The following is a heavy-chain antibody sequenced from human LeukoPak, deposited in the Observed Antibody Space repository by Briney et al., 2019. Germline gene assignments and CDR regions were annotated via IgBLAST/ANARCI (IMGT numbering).Heavy chain of an antibody. CDR3: ARGDGYNYPNDH. J-gene: IGHJ4*02. CDR2: IYHSGST. V-gene: IGHV4-30-2*01. Sequence: SETLSLTCTVSGGSISSGGYSWSWIRQPPGKGLEWIGYIYHSGSTYYNPSLKSRVTISVDRSKNQFSLKLSSVTAADTAVYYCARGDGYNYPNDHWGQGTLVTVSS. CDR1: GGSISSGGYS. D-gene: IGHD5-24*01.